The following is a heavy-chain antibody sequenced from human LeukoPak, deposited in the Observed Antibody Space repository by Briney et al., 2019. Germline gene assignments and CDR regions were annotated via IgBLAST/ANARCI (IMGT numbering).Heavy chain of an antibody. Sequence: GGSLRLSCAASGFTFSSYAMSWVRQAPGKGLGWVSAISGSVGSTYYADSVKGRFTISRDNSKNTLYLQMNTLRVEDTAVYYCARDGGSSWYFDYWGQGTLVTVSS. J-gene: IGHJ4*02. V-gene: IGHV3-23*01. CDR2: ISGSVGST. CDR1: GFTFSSYA. CDR3: ARDGGSSWYFDY. D-gene: IGHD6-13*01.